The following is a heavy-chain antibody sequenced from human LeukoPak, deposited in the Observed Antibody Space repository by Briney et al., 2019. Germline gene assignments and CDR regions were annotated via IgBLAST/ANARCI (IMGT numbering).Heavy chain of an antibody. CDR3: ARASRRITIFGVVINGFDP. CDR2: IYYSGST. CDR1: GGSISSYY. V-gene: IGHV4-59*01. J-gene: IGHJ5*02. Sequence: PSETLSLTCTVSGGSISSYYWSWIRQPPGKGLEWIGYIYYSGSTNYNPSLKSRVTISVDTSKNQFSLKLSSVTAADTAVYYCARASRRITIFGVVINGFDPWGQGTLVTVSS. D-gene: IGHD3-3*01.